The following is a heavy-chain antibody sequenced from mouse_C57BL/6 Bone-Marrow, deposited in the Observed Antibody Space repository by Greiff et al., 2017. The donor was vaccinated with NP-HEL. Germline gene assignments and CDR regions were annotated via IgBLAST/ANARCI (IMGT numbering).Heavy chain of an antibody. Sequence: EVKLEESGGGLVKPGGSLKLSCAASGFTFSDYGMHWVRQAPEKGLEWVAYISSGSSTIYYADTVKGRFTIARDNAKNTLFLQMTSLRSDDTAMYYCSRLYPPGYWGQGTTLTVSS. D-gene: IGHD2-3*01. J-gene: IGHJ2*01. CDR2: ISSGSSTI. CDR1: GFTFSDYG. V-gene: IGHV5-17*01. CDR3: SRLYPPGY.